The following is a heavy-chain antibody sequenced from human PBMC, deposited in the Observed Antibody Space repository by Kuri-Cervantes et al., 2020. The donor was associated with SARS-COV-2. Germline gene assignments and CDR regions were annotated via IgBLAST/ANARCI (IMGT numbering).Heavy chain of an antibody. CDR1: GGTFSSFL. D-gene: IGHD6-19*01. V-gene: IGHV1-69*13. CDR2: IIPIFGAA. CDR3: ASRWGIAVAGPPDY. Sequence: SVKVSCKAIGGTFSSFLFSWVRQAPGQGLEWVGGIIPIFGAANFAQKFQGRVTITADESTSTAYMELSSLRSEDTAVYYCASRWGIAVAGPPDYWGQRTLVTVSS. J-gene: IGHJ4*02.